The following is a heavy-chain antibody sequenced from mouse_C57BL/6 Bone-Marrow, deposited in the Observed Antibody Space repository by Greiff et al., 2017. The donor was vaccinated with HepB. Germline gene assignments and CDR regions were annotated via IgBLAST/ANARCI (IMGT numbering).Heavy chain of an antibody. CDR3: TREWVMIIDY. D-gene: IGHD2-3*01. CDR2: IYPGNSDT. Sequence: VPLQPSVTVLARPGASVKMSCTTSGYPFPRYWMPCVKQRPGQCLEWIGAIYPGNSDTSYIQKFKGKAKLTAVTSASTAYMELSSLTNEDSAVYYCTREWVMIIDYWGQGTTLTVSS. J-gene: IGHJ2*01. V-gene: IGHV1-5*01. CDR1: GYPFPRYW.